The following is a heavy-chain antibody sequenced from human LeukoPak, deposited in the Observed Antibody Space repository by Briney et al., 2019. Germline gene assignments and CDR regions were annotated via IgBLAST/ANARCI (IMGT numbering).Heavy chain of an antibody. J-gene: IGHJ4*02. Sequence: GGSLRLSCAASGFMFSSNWMSWVRLAPGKGLEWVADIKEDGTETYYVDSVKGRFTISRDNAKNSLYLQMNSLRVEDTAVYYCAKEGRSLQTYWGQGTLVTVSS. CDR1: GFMFSSNW. CDR3: AKEGRSLQTY. D-gene: IGHD5-24*01. V-gene: IGHV3-7*03. CDR2: IKEDGTET.